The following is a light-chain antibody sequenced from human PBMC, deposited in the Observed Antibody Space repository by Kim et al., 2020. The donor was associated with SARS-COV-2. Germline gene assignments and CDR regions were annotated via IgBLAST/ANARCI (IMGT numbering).Light chain of an antibody. CDR2: EDS. V-gene: IGLV3-10*01. Sequence: SYELTQPPSVSVSPGQTASITCSGDALPKKYAYWYQQKSGQAPVLVIYEDSKRPSGIPERFSGSSSGTIATLTISGAQAEDEADYYCYSTDSSGNHWVFG. CDR3: YSTDSSGNHWV. J-gene: IGLJ3*02. CDR1: ALPKKY.